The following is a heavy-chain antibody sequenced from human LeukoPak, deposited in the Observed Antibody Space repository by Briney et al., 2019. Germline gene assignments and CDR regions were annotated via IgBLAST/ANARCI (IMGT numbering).Heavy chain of an antibody. Sequence: ASVKVSCKASGGTFSSYAISWVRQAPGQGLEWMGRIIPILGIANYAQKFQGRVTITADKSTSTAYMELSSLRSEDTAVYYCATPKWSYDAFDIWGQGTMVTVSS. J-gene: IGHJ3*02. V-gene: IGHV1-69*04. D-gene: IGHD2-15*01. CDR2: IIPILGIA. CDR3: ATPKWSYDAFDI. CDR1: GGTFSSYA.